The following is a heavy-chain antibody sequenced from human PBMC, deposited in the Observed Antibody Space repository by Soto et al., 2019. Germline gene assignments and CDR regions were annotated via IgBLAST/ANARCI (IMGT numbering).Heavy chain of an antibody. D-gene: IGHD2-15*01. CDR2: ISPSTSHI. V-gene: IGHV3-21*01. CDR3: SCCSGGACHQNYGMDV. J-gene: IGHJ6*02. Sequence: EVHLVESGGGLVKPGGSLRLSCAVSGFTFSSCIMNWVRQAPGKGLEWVSSISPSTSHIYYADSVKGRFTISRDNAKNSLFLQMNSLRAADTAVYYCSCCSGGACHQNYGMDVWGQGTTVTVSS. CDR1: GFTFSSCI.